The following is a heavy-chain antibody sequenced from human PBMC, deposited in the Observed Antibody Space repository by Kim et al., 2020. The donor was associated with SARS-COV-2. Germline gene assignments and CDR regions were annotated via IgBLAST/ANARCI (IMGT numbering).Heavy chain of an antibody. D-gene: IGHD3-10*01. CDR2: KKGDESEE. CDR3: AALDSAQAPGGI. J-gene: IGHJ4*02. CDR1: GYNFRNYW. Sequence: GGSLRLSCVASGYNFRNYWMSWVRQAPGKGLEWVAMKKGDESEEHYVDSVKGRFTMSRDTARNSLSLQMNSLRTEDTAIYYCAALDSAQAPGGIWGQGT. V-gene: IGHV3-7*01.